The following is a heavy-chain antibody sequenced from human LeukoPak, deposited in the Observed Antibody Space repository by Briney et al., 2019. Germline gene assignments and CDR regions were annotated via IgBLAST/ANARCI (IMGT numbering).Heavy chain of an antibody. Sequence: ASVKVSCKASGYTFTSYGISWVRQAPGQGLEWMGWISVYNGHTNYAQKLQDRVTMTTETSTSTAYMELSRLRSDDTAVYYCARGPDIVLMVYAIDDAFDIWGQGTMVTVSS. CDR1: GYTFTSYG. D-gene: IGHD2-8*01. CDR2: ISVYNGHT. CDR3: ARGPDIVLMVYAIDDAFDI. J-gene: IGHJ3*02. V-gene: IGHV1-18*01.